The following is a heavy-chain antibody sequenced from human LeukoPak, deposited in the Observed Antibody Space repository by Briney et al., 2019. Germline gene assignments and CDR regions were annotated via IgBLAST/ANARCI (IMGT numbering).Heavy chain of an antibody. CDR3: ASFIVAWSREFLPSIDP. D-gene: IGHD5-12*01. V-gene: IGHV4-39*01. CDR1: GGSISSSSYY. CDR2: IYYSGST. Sequence: SETLSLTCTVSGGSISSSSYYWGWIRQPPGKGLEWIGSIYYSGSTYYNPSLKSRVTISVDTSKNQFSLKLSSVTAADTAVYYCASFIVAWSREFLPSIDPWGQGTLVTVSS. J-gene: IGHJ5*02.